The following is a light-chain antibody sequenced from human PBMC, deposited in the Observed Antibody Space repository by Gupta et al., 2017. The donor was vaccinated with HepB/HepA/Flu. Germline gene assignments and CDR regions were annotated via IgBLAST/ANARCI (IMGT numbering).Light chain of an antibody. J-gene: IGKJ4*01. CDR1: QSLLHSNGYNY. CDR3: MQALQTPQVIT. CDR2: LGS. V-gene: IGKV2-28*01. Sequence: DIVMTQSLLSLPVTPGESASISCRSSQSLLHSNGYNYLDWYLQKPGQSPQLLIYLGSNRASGVPDRFSGSGSGTDFTLKISRVEAEDVGVYYCMQALQTPQVITFGGGTKVEIK.